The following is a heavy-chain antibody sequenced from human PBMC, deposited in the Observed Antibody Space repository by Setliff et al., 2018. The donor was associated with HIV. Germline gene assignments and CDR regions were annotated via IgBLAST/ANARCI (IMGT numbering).Heavy chain of an antibody. CDR2: IKDDGSEK. J-gene: IGHJ6*02. V-gene: IGHV3-7*01. CDR3: ARPYTVWVYGMDV. CDR1: GFTFSHYA. D-gene: IGHD2-8*01. Sequence: GSLRLSCAVSGFTFSHYAMHWVRQSPGKGLEWVANIKDDGSEKYYVDSVKGRFTISRDNAKNTLYMQMNSLRAEDTAVYYCARPYTVWVYGMDVWGQGTTVTVSS.